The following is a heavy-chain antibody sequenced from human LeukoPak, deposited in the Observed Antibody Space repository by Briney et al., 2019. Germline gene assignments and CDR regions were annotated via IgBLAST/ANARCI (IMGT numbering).Heavy chain of an antibody. CDR2: IYYSGST. D-gene: IGHD3-9*01. CDR3: ARDKGHFDVDY. Sequence: SETLSLTCTVSGGSISSYYWSWIRQPPGKGLEWIGYIYYSGSTNYNPSLKSRVTISVDTSKNQFSLKLSSVTAADTAVYYCARDKGHFDVDYWGQGTLVTVSS. J-gene: IGHJ4*02. V-gene: IGHV4-59*12. CDR1: GGSISSYY.